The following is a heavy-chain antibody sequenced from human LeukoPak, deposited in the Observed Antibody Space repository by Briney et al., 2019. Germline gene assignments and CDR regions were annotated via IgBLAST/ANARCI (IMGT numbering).Heavy chain of an antibody. CDR3: ARGRGSYRTPVVYFDY. V-gene: IGHV3-7*01. CDR1: GFTFSSYW. CDR2: IKQDGSEK. Sequence: GGSLRFSCAASGFTFSSYWMSWVRQARGKGLEWVANIKQDGSEKYYVDSVKGRFTISRDNAKNSLYLQMNSLRAEDTAVYYCARGRGSYRTPVVYFDYWGQGTLVTVSS. J-gene: IGHJ4*02. D-gene: IGHD1-26*01.